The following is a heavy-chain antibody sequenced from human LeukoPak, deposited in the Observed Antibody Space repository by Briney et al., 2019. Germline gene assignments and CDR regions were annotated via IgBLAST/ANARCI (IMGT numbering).Heavy chain of an antibody. V-gene: IGHV4-59*01. CDR2: IYYSGST. CDR3: ARMLDLWGVDY. Sequence: SEALSLTCTVSGGSISSYYWSWIRQPPGQGREWIGYIYYSGSTNYDPSLKSRVTISVDTSKNQFSLKLSSVTAADTAVHYCARMLDLWGVDYWGQGILVTVSS. D-gene: IGHD2-8*01. CDR1: GGSISSYY. J-gene: IGHJ4*02.